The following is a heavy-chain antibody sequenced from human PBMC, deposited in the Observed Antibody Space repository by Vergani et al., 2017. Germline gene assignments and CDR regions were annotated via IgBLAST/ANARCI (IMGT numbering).Heavy chain of an antibody. D-gene: IGHD5-12*01. CDR1: GFTFTDYG. Sequence: EVQLVESGGGIVKPGGSLRLSCAASGFTFTDYGMTWVRQAPGRGLEWVSTIAAGGGATFYADSVKGRFTISRDNSKNILYLQLRTLRVDDSAIYYCVRKWLTNEEVDYWGQGTLVTVSS. CDR2: IAAGGGAT. CDR3: VRKWLTNEEVDY. J-gene: IGHJ4*02. V-gene: IGHV3-23*04.